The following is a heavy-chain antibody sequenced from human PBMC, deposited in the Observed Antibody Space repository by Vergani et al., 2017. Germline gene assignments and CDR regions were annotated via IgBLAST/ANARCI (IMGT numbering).Heavy chain of an antibody. CDR1: GYTFTYRY. CDR3: ALXESSTSCINSVCITPETGSWFDP. V-gene: IGHV1-45*02. D-gene: IGHD2-2*01. CDR2: ITPFNGNT. Sequence: QMQLVQSGAEVKKTGSSVKVSCKASGYTFTYRYLHWVRQAPGQALEWMGWITPFNGNTNYAQKFQDRVTITRDRSMSTAYMELSSLRSEDTAMYYCALXESSTSCINSVCITPETGSWFDPWGQGPLVTVSS. J-gene: IGHJ5*02.